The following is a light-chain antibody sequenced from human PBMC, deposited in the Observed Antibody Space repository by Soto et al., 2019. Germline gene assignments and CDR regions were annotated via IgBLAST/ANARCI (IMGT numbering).Light chain of an antibody. CDR3: QQSYRSPPT. CDR2: AAS. J-gene: IGKJ1*01. CDR1: QSITSK. V-gene: IGKV1-39*01. Sequence: DIQMTQSPSSLSASVGDRVTITCRASQSITSKLNWYQQEPGKVPNLLIYAASSLQSGVPSRFSGSGSGTDFTLTISSLQPEDFATYYCQQSYRSPPTFGQGTKVDIK.